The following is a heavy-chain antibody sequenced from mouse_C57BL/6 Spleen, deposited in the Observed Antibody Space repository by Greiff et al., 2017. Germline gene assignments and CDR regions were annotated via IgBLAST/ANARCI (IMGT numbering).Heavy chain of an antibody. D-gene: IGHD1-1*01. CDR3: TRDSYGSNYAMDY. J-gene: IGHJ4*01. V-gene: IGHV5-9-1*02. CDR1: GFTFSSYA. Sequence: EVKLMESGEGLVKPGGSLKLSCAASGFTFSSYAMSWVRQTPEKRLEWVAYISSGGDYIYYADTVKGRFTISRDNARNTLYLQMSSLKSEDTAMYYSTRDSYGSNYAMDYWGQGTSVTVSS. CDR2: ISSGGDYI.